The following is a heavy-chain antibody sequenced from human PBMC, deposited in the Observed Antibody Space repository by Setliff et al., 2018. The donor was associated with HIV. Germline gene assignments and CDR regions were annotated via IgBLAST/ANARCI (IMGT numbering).Heavy chain of an antibody. J-gene: IGHJ5*02. D-gene: IGHD1-7*01. Sequence: SETLSLTCTVPGGSISTNNFYWGWIRQPPGKGLQWIGSIYFTGDSYYDPSLKSRVTTSVDTSNNQFSLILSPVTAADTAVYYCASSPRKTGTTSAWGQGTLVTVSS. V-gene: IGHV4-39*01. CDR3: ASSPRKTGTTSA. CDR2: IYFTGDS. CDR1: GGSISTNNFY.